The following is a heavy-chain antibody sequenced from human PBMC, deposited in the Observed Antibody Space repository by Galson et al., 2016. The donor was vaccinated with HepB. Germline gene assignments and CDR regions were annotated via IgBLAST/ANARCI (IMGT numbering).Heavy chain of an antibody. CDR1: GDTLSNHY. CDR2: INPSDGTT. D-gene: IGHD1-7*01. J-gene: IGHJ4*02. V-gene: IGHV1-46*01. CDR3: AREIGGTSYFEY. Sequence: SVKVSCKASGDTLSNHYLHWVRQAPGQGLEWVGVINPSDGTTNCAERFQGRVTMTRDTSTTSFYMELSSLRYEDTAEYFCAREIGGTSYFEYWGQETLVTFSS.